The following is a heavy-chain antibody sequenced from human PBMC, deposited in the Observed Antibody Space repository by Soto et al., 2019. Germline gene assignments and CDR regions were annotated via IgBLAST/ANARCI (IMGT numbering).Heavy chain of an antibody. CDR1: GDSMSTNY. V-gene: IGHV4-59*01. Sequence: PSETLSLTCIVSGDSMSTNYWHWIRQPPGKALEWIGYVYYNGDTNYNPSLNSRVTISVDTSMNQLSLRLSSVTAADTAVYYCAREGTAMEKYYYDYWSQGALVTVSS. J-gene: IGHJ4*02. D-gene: IGHD5-18*01. CDR2: VYYNGDT. CDR3: AREGTAMEKYYYDY.